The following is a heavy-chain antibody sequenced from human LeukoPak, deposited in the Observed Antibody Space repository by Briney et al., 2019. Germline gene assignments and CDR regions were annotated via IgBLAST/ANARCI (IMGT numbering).Heavy chain of an antibody. CDR2: IFARGNT. D-gene: IGHD2-2*01. J-gene: IGHJ5*02. CDR1: HDSISGGGYY. Sequence: SGTLSLTCTVSHDSISGGGYYWNWMRQPAGKGLEWIGRIFARGNTLYSPSLQSRVTISLDTSKNQFSLKLSSVTAADTAVYYCASYCSSTSCYNWFDPWGQGTLVTVSS. V-gene: IGHV4-61*02. CDR3: ASYCSSTSCYNWFDP.